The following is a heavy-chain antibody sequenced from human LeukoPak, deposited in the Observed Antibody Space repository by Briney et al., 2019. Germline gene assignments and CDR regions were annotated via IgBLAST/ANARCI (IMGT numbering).Heavy chain of an antibody. D-gene: IGHD1-26*01. V-gene: IGHV1-69*05. CDR2: IIPIFGTA. J-gene: IGHJ4*02. Sequence: SVKVSCKASGGTFSSYAISWVRQAPGQGLEWMGGIIPIFGTANYAQKFQGRVTITTDESTSTAYMELSSLRSEDTAVYYCARDIPGASGSYPGPFDYWGQGTLVTVSS. CDR3: ARDIPGASGSYPGPFDY. CDR1: GGTFSSYA.